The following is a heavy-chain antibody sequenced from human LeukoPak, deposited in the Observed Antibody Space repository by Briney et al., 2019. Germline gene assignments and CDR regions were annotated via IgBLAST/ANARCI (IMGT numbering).Heavy chain of an antibody. CDR1: GGTFSSYA. Sequence: SVKVSCKASGGTFSSYAISWVRQAPGQGLEWMGGIIPIFGTANYAQRFQGRVTITADESTSTAYMELSSLRSEDTAVYYCARSRGYYGSGSYYYNNFDYWGQGTLVTVSS. CDR2: IIPIFGTA. V-gene: IGHV1-69*13. CDR3: ARSRGYYGSGSYYYNNFDY. J-gene: IGHJ4*02. D-gene: IGHD3-10*01.